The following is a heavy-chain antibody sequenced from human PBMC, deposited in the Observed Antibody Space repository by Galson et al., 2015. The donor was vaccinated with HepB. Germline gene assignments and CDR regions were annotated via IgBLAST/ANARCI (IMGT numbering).Heavy chain of an antibody. Sequence: SLRLSCAASDSTFTTYTMNWVRQAPGKGLEWVSSISGNSDYIYYADSVKGRFTISRDNAKNSLYLQMNSLRAEDTAVYYCASESWGSFEFWGQGTLVTVSS. J-gene: IGHJ4*02. CDR1: DSTFTTYT. D-gene: IGHD7-27*01. CDR2: ISGNSDYI. CDR3: ASESWGSFEF. V-gene: IGHV3-21*01.